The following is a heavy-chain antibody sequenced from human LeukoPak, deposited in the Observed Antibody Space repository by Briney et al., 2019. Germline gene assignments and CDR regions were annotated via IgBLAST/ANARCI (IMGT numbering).Heavy chain of an antibody. CDR2: IKQDGSEK. CDR3: ARDLRALKC. V-gene: IGHV3-7*01. D-gene: IGHD4-17*01. CDR1: GIRFTTHW. J-gene: IGHJ4*02. Sequence: GGSLRLSCAASGIRFTTHWMSWVRQAPRKGLEWVANIKQDGSEKYYVDSVKGRFTISRDNAKNSLYLQMNSLRAEDTAVYYCARDLRALKCWGQGTLVTVSS.